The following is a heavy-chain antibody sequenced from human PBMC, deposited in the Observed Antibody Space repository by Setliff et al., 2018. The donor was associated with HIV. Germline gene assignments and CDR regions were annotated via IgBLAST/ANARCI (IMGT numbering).Heavy chain of an antibody. CDR2: IYTSGST. Sequence: SETLSLTCTVSGGSISSYSWSWIRQPPGKGLEWIGYIYTSGSTNYNPSLKSRVTISVDTSENQFSLKLTSVTAAGTAVYYCARYSYGYVRDLRFDPWGQGTLVTVSS. CDR3: ARYSYGYVRDLRFDP. J-gene: IGHJ5*02. D-gene: IGHD5-18*01. CDR1: GGSISSYS. V-gene: IGHV4-4*08.